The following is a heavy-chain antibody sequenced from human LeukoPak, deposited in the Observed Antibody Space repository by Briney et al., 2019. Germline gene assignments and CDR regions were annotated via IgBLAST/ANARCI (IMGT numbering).Heavy chain of an antibody. V-gene: IGHV4-4*07. D-gene: IGHD3-22*01. CDR2: IFSSGST. CDR3: AGIYDSSGYYYFDY. Sequence: SDTLSLTCSVSGGSMNGYYWNWIRQSAGKGLQWIGRIFSSGSTNYNPSLKSRVTISVDTSKNQFSLKLSSVTAADTAVYYCAGIYDSSGYYYFDYWGQGTLVTVSS. CDR1: GGSMNGYY. J-gene: IGHJ4*02.